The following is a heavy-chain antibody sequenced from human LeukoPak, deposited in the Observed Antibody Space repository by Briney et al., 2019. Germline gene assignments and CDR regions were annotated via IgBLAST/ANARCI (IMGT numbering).Heavy chain of an antibody. J-gene: IGHJ4*02. CDR3: ARVRDYGDYPPDY. CDR2: IGGSGTTI. Sequence: GGSLRLSCAASGFTFSSYSTNWVRQAPGKGLEWVSYIGGSGTTIYYADSVKGRFTISRDNAKNSLYLQMSSLRAEDTAVYYCARVRDYGDYPPDYWGQGTLVTVSS. CDR1: GFTFSSYS. D-gene: IGHD4-17*01. V-gene: IGHV3-48*01.